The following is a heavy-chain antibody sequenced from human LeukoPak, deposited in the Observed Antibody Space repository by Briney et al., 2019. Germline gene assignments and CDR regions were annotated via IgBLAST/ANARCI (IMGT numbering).Heavy chain of an antibody. J-gene: IGHJ6*03. D-gene: IGHD6-6*01. CDR1: GGSISSHY. Sequence: SETLSLTCSVSGGSISSHYWSWIRQPPGKGLEWIGYIFYSGSTNYNPSLKSRVTISVDTSKNQFSLKLSSVTAADTAVYYCARTSYGSSSQRRVYYMDVWGKGTTVTVSS. CDR2: IFYSGST. V-gene: IGHV4-59*11. CDR3: ARTSYGSSSQRRVYYMDV.